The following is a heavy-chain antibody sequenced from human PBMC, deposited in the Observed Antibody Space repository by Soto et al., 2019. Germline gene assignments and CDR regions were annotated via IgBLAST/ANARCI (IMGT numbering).Heavy chain of an antibody. CDR1: GFTFSSYA. V-gene: IGHV3-30-3*01. CDR3: ARDNSAQFWFDY. J-gene: IGHJ4*02. Sequence: ESGGGVVQPGRSLRLSCAASGFTFSSYAMHWVRQAPGKGLEWVAVISYDGSNKYYADSVKGRFTISRDNSKNTLYLQMNSLRAEDTAVYYCARDNSAQFWFDYWGQGTLVTVSS. D-gene: IGHD3-3*01. CDR2: ISYDGSNK.